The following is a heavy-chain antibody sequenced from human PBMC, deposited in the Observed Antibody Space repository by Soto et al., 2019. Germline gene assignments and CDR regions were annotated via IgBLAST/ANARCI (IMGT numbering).Heavy chain of an antibody. V-gene: IGHV3-21*01. D-gene: IGHD3-3*01. CDR1: GFTFSSYS. CDR2: ISSSSSYI. CDR3: AMEPDFWSGYYREGYYYGMDV. Sequence: GGSLRLSCAASGFTFSSYSMNWVRQAPGKGLEWVSSISSSSSYIYYADSVKGRFTISRDKAKNSLYLQMNSLRVEDTAVYYCAMEPDFWSGYYREGYYYGMDVWGQGTTVTVSS. J-gene: IGHJ6*02.